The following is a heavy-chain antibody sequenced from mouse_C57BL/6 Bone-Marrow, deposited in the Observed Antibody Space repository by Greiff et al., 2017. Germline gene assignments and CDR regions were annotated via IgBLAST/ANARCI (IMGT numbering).Heavy chain of an antibody. Sequence: VQRVESGPGLVKPSQSLFLTCSITGFPITSGYYWIWIRQSPGKPLEWMGYITHSGETFYNPSLHSPISITRETSKNQFFLQLNSVTTEDTALFYWAGDRTGPYAMDYWGQGTSVTVSS. V-gene: IGHV12-3*01. CDR3: AGDRTGPYAMDY. D-gene: IGHD4-1*01. CDR1: GFPITSGYY. CDR2: ITHSGET. J-gene: IGHJ4*01.